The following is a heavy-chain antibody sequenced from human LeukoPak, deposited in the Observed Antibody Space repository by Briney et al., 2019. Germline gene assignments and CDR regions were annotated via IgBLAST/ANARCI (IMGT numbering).Heavy chain of an antibody. Sequence: SETLSLTCTVSGGSISSYYWSWIRQPPGKGLEWIGYIYYSGSTNYNPSLKSRATISVDTSKNQFSLKLSSVTAADTAVYYCARSSVPYYYYSYHMDVWGKGTTVTVSS. CDR3: ARSSVPYYYYSYHMDV. V-gene: IGHV4-59*01. J-gene: IGHJ6*03. D-gene: IGHD3-22*01. CDR2: IYYSGST. CDR1: GGSISSYY.